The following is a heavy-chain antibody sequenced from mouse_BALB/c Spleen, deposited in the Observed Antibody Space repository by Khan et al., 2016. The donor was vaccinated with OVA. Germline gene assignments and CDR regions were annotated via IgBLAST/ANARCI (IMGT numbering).Heavy chain of an antibody. CDR2: INPSNGGT. CDR3: TRRGTARATLWFAY. J-gene: IGHJ3*01. D-gene: IGHD3-2*01. V-gene: IGHV1S81*02. Sequence: QVQLKESGAELVKPGASVKLSCKASDYTFINYYMYWVKQRPGQGLEWIGEINPSNGGTNFNEKFKNKATLTVDKSSSTAYMQLNSLTSEDSAVYYCTRRGTARATLWFAYWGQGTLVTVSA. CDR1: DYTFINYY.